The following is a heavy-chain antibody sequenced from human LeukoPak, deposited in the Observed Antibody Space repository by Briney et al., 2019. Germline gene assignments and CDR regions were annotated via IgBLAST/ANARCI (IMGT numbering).Heavy chain of an antibody. D-gene: IGHD2-15*01. J-gene: IGHJ5*02. Sequence: SETLSLTCTVSGGSISSGDYYWSWIRQPPGKGLEWIGYIYYSGSTYYNPSLKSRVTISVDTCKNQFSLKLCSVTAADTAVYYCARDRGYCSGGSCYSGDNWFDPWGQGTLVTVSS. V-gene: IGHV4-30-4*01. CDR1: GGSISSGDYY. CDR2: IYYSGST. CDR3: ARDRGYCSGGSCYSGDNWFDP.